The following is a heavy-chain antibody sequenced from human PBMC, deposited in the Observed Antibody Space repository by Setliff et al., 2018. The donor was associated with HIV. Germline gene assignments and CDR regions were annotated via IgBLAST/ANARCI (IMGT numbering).Heavy chain of an antibody. V-gene: IGHV1-18*01. CDR3: ARSPGDYLFDY. CDR2: ISAYNGNT. Sequence: ASVKVSCKASGYTFTSYGIVWVRQAPGQGLEWMGWISAYNGNTNYAQKVQGRVTMTADTSTSTAYMELRSLRSDDTAVYYCARSPGDYLFDYWGQGTLVTVSS. CDR1: GYTFTSYG. D-gene: IGHD4-17*01. J-gene: IGHJ4*02.